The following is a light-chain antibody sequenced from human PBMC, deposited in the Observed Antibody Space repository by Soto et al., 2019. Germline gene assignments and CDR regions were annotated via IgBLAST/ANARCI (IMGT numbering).Light chain of an antibody. V-gene: IGKV3-11*01. J-gene: IGKJ1*01. CDR1: QSVGSY. CDR2: DAS. Sequence: ETVLTQSPATLSLSPGDRATLSCRASQSVGSYLAWYQQKVGQAPRLLIYDASNRATGIPARFSGSGSGTDFTLTISSLEPEDFAVYYCQQRSNWPRTFGQGTKVEI. CDR3: QQRSNWPRT.